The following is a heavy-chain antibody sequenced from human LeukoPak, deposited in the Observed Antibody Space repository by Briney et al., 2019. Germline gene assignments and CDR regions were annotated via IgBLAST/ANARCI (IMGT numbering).Heavy chain of an antibody. Sequence: ASVKASCKASGGTFSSYAISWVRQAPGQGLEWMGWISAYNGNTNYAQKLQGRVTMTTDTSTSTAYMELRSLRSDDTAVYYCARTTIFGVVIRGAFDIWGQGTMVTVSS. D-gene: IGHD3-3*01. CDR2: ISAYNGNT. CDR1: GGTFSSYA. CDR3: ARTTIFGVVIRGAFDI. V-gene: IGHV1-18*01. J-gene: IGHJ3*02.